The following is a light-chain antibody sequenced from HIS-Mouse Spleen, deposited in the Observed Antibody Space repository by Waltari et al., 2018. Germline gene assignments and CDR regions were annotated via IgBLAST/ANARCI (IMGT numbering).Light chain of an antibody. CDR1: SSTIGSGYD. V-gene: IGLV1-40*01. Sequence: QYVLTQPPSVSGAPGQRVTISCTGSSSTIGSGYDVHWYQQLPGTAPKLLSYGNSNRPSGVPDRFSGSKSGTSASLAITGLQAEDEADYYCQSYDSSLSGSVFGGGTKLTVL. J-gene: IGLJ3*02. CDR3: QSYDSSLSGSV. CDR2: GNS.